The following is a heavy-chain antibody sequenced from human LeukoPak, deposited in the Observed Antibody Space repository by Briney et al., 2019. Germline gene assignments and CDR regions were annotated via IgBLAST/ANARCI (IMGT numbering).Heavy chain of an antibody. Sequence: SVKVSCKASRYTFTGYYMHWVRQAPGQGLEWMGWINPNSGVTDYAQNFQGRVTMTRDTSISTAYVELSRLRSDDTAVYYCARDWGIAVAGYYFDYWGQGTLVTVSS. D-gene: IGHD6-19*01. V-gene: IGHV1-2*02. CDR1: RYTFTGYY. CDR2: INPNSGVT. CDR3: ARDWGIAVAGYYFDY. J-gene: IGHJ4*02.